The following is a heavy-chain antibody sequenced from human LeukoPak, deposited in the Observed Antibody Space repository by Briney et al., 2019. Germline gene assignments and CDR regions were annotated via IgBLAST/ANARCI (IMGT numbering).Heavy chain of an antibody. D-gene: IGHD3-22*01. CDR3: ARTNYYGSSGYRYYYYYYYMDV. J-gene: IGHJ6*03. CDR2: IYYSGST. CDR1: GGSISSHY. V-gene: IGHV4-59*11. Sequence: WETLSLTCTVSGGSISSHYWSWIRQPPGKGLEWIGYIYYSGSTNYNPSIKSRVTISADTSKNQFSLKLSSATAADTPVYYCARTNYYGSSGYRYYYYYYYMDVWGKGTTVTVSS.